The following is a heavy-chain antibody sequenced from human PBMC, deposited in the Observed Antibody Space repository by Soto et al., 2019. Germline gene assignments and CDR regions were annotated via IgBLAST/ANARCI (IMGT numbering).Heavy chain of an antibody. CDR3: AKCIVATITAYYYGMDV. CDR2: ISYDGSNK. V-gene: IGHV3-30*18. J-gene: IGHJ6*02. Sequence: GGSLRLSCAASGFTFSSYGMHWVRQAPGKGLEWVAVISYDGSNKYYADSVKGRFTISRDNSKNTLYLQMNSLRAEDTAVYYCAKCIVATITAYYYGMDVWGQGTTVTVSS. D-gene: IGHD5-12*01. CDR1: GFTFSSYG.